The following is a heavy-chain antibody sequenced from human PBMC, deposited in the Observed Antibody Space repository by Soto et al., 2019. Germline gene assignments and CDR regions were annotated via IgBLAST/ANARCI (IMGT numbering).Heavy chain of an antibody. CDR1: GGSISSSNW. V-gene: IGHV4-4*02. J-gene: IGHJ4*02. Sequence: PSDTLSLTCAVSGGSISSSNWWSWVRQPPGKGLEWIGEIYHSGSTNYNPSLKSRVTISVDKSKNQFSLKLSSVTAADTAVYYCARGAVLVGATTVTTFDYWGQGTLVTVSS. CDR3: ARGAVLVGATTVTTFDY. D-gene: IGHD1-26*01. CDR2: IYHSGST.